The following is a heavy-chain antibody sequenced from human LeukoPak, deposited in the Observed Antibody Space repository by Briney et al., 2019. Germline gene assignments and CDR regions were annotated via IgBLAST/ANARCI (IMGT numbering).Heavy chain of an antibody. J-gene: IGHJ6*03. CDR3: ARDNCSSTSCYVDYYYMDV. D-gene: IGHD2-2*01. CDR1: GGTFSSYA. V-gene: IGHV1-69*05. Sequence: VASVKVSCKASGGTFSSYAISWVRQAPGQGLEWMGGIIPIFGTANYAQKFQGRVTITTDESTSTAYMELSSLRSEDTAVYYCARDNCSSTSCYVDYYYMDVWGKGTTVTVSS. CDR2: IIPIFGTA.